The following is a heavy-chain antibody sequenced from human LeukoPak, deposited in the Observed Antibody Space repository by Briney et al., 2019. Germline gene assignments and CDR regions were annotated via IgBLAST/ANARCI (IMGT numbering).Heavy chain of an antibody. CDR3: ARGISRSSGDSSEDAFDI. J-gene: IGHJ3*02. Sequence: GASVKVSCKASGYTFTSYGISWVRQAPGQGLEWMGWISAYNGNTNYAQKLQGRVTMTTDTSTSTAYMELRSLRPDDTAVYYCARGISRSSGDSSEDAFDIWGQGTMVTVSS. D-gene: IGHD6-25*01. CDR1: GYTFTSYG. V-gene: IGHV1-18*01. CDR2: ISAYNGNT.